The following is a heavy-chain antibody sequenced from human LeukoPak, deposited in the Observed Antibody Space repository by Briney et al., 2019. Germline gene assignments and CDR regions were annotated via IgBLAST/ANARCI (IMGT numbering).Heavy chain of an antibody. J-gene: IGHJ4*02. CDR1: GFTVSNTF. D-gene: IGHD3-22*01. CDR2: IYGDGST. CDR3: AKEAGIVVGSIDY. Sequence: GGSLRLSCAASGFTVSNTFLSWVRQAPGKGLEWVSIIYGDGSTYCADSVKGRFTVSRDHSKNTLYLQMNSLRAEDTAVYYCAKEAGIVVGSIDYWGQGTLVTVSS. V-gene: IGHV3-53*01.